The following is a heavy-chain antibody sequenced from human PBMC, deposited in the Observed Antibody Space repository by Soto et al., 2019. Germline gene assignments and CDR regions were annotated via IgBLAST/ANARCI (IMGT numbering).Heavy chain of an antibody. D-gene: IGHD4-4*01. J-gene: IGHJ4*02. V-gene: IGHV3-23*01. CDR1: GFTFSSYA. CDR3: AKEKDVRTAVTRLDYFDY. CDR2: ISGSGGST. Sequence: GGSLRLSCAASGFTFSSYAMSWVRQAPGKGLEWVSAISGSGGSTYYADSVKGRFTISRDNSKNTLYLQMNSLRAEDTAVYYCAKEKDVRTAVTRLDYFDYWGQGTLVTVSS.